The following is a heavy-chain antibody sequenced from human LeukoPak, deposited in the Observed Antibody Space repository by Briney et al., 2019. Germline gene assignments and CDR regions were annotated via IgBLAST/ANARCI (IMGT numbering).Heavy chain of an antibody. CDR2: INPNSGST. D-gene: IGHD1-26*01. J-gene: IGHJ4*02. CDR3: ARDIGVVGALTFDY. Sequence: GASVKVSCKASGYTFTGFHVHWVRQAPGQGLEWMGWINPNSGSTDYAQKFQGRVTMTRDTSTSTAYMEVSRLRSDDTAVYYCARDIGVVGALTFDYWGQGTLVTVSS. V-gene: IGHV1-2*02. CDR1: GYTFTGFH.